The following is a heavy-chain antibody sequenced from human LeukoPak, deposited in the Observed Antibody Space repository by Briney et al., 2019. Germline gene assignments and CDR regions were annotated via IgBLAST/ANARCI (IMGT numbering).Heavy chain of an antibody. J-gene: IGHJ6*03. CDR3: ARLIDSYYGSGSYYYYYYYMDV. Sequence: PSETLSLTCTVSGGSISSYYWSWIRQPPGKGLEGIGYIYYSGSTNYNPSLKSRVTISVDTSKNQFSLKLSSVTAADTAVYYCARLIDSYYGSGSYYYYYYYMDVWGKGTTVTVSS. CDR1: GGSISSYY. V-gene: IGHV4-59*08. CDR2: IYYSGST. D-gene: IGHD3-10*01.